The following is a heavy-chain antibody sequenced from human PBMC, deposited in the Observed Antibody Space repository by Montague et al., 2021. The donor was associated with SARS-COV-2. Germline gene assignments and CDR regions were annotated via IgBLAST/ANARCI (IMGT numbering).Heavy chain of an antibody. CDR1: GRSISRYF. D-gene: IGHD3-16*01. Sequence: SETLSLTCTVSGRSISRYFWNWTRQTPGKGLEWMGYVHDIESSIYNPSLQSRITILLDTPKNQFSLRLNAVTAADTAVYYCARVTLGGRDGRTRQYDGLDSWGQGILVTVSS. V-gene: IGHV4-59*01. J-gene: IGHJ4*02. CDR2: VHDIESS. CDR3: ARVTLGGRDGRTRQYDGLDS.